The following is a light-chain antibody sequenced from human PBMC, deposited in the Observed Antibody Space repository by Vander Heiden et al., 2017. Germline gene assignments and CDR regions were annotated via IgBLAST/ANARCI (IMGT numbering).Light chain of an antibody. V-gene: IGLV2-23*02. J-gene: IGLJ3*02. CDR1: SSDAGSYNL. CDR2: KVS. Sequence: SALTQPASCSGSPGQSITIPCTGTSSDAGSYNLVPWYQEHPGTAPKLMISKVSRRPSGVSNRFSGSKSGNTASLTISGFQAEDEADYYCCSYRVFGGGTKLTVL. CDR3: CSYRV.